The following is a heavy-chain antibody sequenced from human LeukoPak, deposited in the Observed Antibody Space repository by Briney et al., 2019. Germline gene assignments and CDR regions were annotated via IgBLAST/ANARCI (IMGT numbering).Heavy chain of an antibody. Sequence: GRSLRLSCGASGFSFSSYWMSWVRQAPGKGLEWVANIKQDGSKEYYVDSVKGRFTISRDNAKNSLSLQMNSLRAEDTAVYYCARDEGYCSSTSCYFYYFDYWGQGTLVTVSS. V-gene: IGHV3-7*01. CDR2: IKQDGSKE. CDR3: ARDEGYCSSTSCYFYYFDY. D-gene: IGHD2-2*01. J-gene: IGHJ4*02. CDR1: GFSFSSYW.